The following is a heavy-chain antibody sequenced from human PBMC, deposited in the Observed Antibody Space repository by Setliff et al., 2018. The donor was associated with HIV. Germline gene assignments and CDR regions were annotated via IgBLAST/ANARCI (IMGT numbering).Heavy chain of an antibody. V-gene: IGHV1-18*01. Sequence: GASVKVSCKSSDDTFTTYGINWVRQAPGQGLEYMGWIGTNSGYTNYAQKFQGRITLTTDTSASTAYLELRSLRSDDTAVYYCAKSYHSSGYYFHWGQGTLVTVSS. CDR2: IGTNSGYT. CDR1: DDTFTTYG. J-gene: IGHJ4*02. D-gene: IGHD3-22*01. CDR3: AKSYHSSGYYFH.